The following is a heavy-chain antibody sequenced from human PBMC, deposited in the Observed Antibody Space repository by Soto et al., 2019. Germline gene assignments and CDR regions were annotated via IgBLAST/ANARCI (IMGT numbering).Heavy chain of an antibody. CDR2: INTDGSST. Sequence: EVQLVESGGGLVQRGGSLRLSCAVSGFTFSSFWMHWVRQAPGEGLVWVSRINTDGSSTSYADSVKGRFTISRDNAKNTLYLQMNSLRVEDTAMYYCAKRGVDTFGLSYWGQGTLVTVSS. V-gene: IGHV3-74*01. CDR1: GFTFSSFW. J-gene: IGHJ4*02. D-gene: IGHD3-10*01. CDR3: AKRGVDTFGLSY.